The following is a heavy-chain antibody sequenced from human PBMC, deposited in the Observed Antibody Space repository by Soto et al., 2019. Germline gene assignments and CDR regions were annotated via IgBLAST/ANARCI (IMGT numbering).Heavy chain of an antibody. J-gene: IGHJ4*02. CDR1: GFIFSSSA. D-gene: IGHD1-26*01. CDR2: ISGSGVSK. CDR3: AKDRSPGATTWNVY. Sequence: GGSLRLSCVVSGFIFSSSAMNWVRQAPGKGLEWVSTISGSGVSKYYADSVKGRFTISRDNSNNTVSLQMNSLRAEDAAVYYCAKDRSPGATTWNVYWGQGTLVTVS. V-gene: IGHV3-23*01.